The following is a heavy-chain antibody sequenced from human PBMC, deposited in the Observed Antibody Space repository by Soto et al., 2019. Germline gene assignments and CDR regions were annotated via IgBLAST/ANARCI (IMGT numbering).Heavy chain of an antibody. J-gene: IGHJ4*02. D-gene: IGHD2-21*02. CDR1: GFTFSASY. Sequence: VQLVESGGGLVRPGGSLRLSCAASGFTFSASYMHWIRQAPGKGLVWLSRINGDGTNTIYADSVRGRFTISRDDAKNTLYLQMNSLRVEDTAVYYCVRELPGCGGDCLNYWGQGSLVTVSS. CDR3: VRELPGCGGDCLNY. CDR2: INGDGTNT. V-gene: IGHV3-74*01.